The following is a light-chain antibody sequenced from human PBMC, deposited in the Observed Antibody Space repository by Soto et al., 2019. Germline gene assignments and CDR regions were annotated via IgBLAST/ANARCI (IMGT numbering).Light chain of an antibody. Sequence: SVLTQPASVSGSPGQSITISCTGTSSDVGGYNYVSWYQQHPGKAPKLMIYDVSNRPSGVSNRFSGSKSGNTASLTISGLQAEDEADYYCSSYTSSKKGVFGTGTKVTVL. V-gene: IGLV2-14*01. CDR1: SSDVGGYNY. J-gene: IGLJ1*01. CDR3: SSYTSSKKGV. CDR2: DVS.